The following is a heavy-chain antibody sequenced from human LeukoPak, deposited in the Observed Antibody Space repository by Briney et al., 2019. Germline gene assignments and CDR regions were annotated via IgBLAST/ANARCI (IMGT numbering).Heavy chain of an antibody. CDR1: GGSFSGYY. D-gene: IGHD3-22*01. Sequence: SETLSLTCAVYGGSFSGYYWSWIRQSPGKGLECIGHINHNGSTNYNPSLKSRVTISVDKSKNQFSLKLNSVTAADTAVYYCAREFNYYDSSGAILGGFDPWGQGTLVTVSS. CDR2: INHNGST. V-gene: IGHV4-34*01. J-gene: IGHJ5*02. CDR3: AREFNYYDSSGAILGGFDP.